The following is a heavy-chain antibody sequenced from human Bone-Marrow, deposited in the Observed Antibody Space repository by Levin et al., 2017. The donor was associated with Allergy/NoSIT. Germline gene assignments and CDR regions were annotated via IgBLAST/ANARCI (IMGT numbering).Heavy chain of an antibody. V-gene: IGHV4-38-2*01. CDR3: ARAHVRFLDTRFDY. D-gene: IGHD3-3*01. CDR1: GYSISSGYY. CDR2: IYHSGST. J-gene: IGHJ4*02. Sequence: SETLSLTCAVSGYSISSGYYWGWIRQPPGKGLEWIGSIYHSGSTYYNPSLKSRVTISVDTSKNQFSLKLSSVTAADTAVYYCARAHVRFLDTRFDYWGQGTLVTVSS.